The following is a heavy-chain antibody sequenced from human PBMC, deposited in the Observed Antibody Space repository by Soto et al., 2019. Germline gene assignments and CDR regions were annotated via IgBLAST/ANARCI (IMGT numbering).Heavy chain of an antibody. J-gene: IGHJ4*02. V-gene: IGHV1-18*01. D-gene: IGHD3-22*01. CDR3: ARRVIHYYDSSGYWSFDY. CDR2: ISAYNGNT. Sequence: ASVKVSCKASGYTFTSYGISWVRQAPGQGLEWMGWISAYNGNTNYAQKLQGRVTMTTDTSTSTAYMELRSLRSDDTAVYYCARRVIHYYDSSGYWSFDYWGQGTLVTVSS. CDR1: GYTFTSYG.